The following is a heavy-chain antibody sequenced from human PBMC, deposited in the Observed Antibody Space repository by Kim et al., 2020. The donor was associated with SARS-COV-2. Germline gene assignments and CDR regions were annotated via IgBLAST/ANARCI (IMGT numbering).Heavy chain of an antibody. J-gene: IGHJ4*02. CDR3: AKDIGGSYFGYFDY. Sequence: DSVKGRFTISRDNAKNSLYLQMNSLRAEDTALYYCAKDIGGSYFGYFDYWGQGTLVTVSS. V-gene: IGHV3-9*01. D-gene: IGHD1-26*01.